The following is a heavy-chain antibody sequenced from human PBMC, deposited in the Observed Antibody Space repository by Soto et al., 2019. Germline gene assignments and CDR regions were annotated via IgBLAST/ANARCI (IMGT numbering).Heavy chain of an antibody. Sequence: YQRLTCAVSVLTFSEYYMRWTRQARAKGLEWVSYISSSGSTIYYADSVKGRFTISRDNAKNSLYLQMNSLRAEDTAVYYCARGASRGSSSWYVGQRHYWGQGTRVSVPS. CDR3: ARGASRGSSSWYVGQRHY. CDR2: ISSSGSTI. J-gene: IGHJ4*02. CDR1: VLTFSEYY. V-gene: IGHV3-11*01. D-gene: IGHD6-13*01.